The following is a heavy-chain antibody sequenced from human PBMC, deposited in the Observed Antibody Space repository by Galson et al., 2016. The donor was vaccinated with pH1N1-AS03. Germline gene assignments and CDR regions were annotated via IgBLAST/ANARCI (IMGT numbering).Heavy chain of an antibody. CDR2: IIPAVGIT. CDR1: GGTFGTYG. Sequence: SVKASCKATGGTFGTYGITWVRQGPGQGLEWMGGIIPAVGITHYAQKYQGRLTITADDSTGTASMELSSLTSDDTAVYYCARDRYRDTSTDFYESAYWGQGTLVTVSS. V-gene: IGHV1-69*10. J-gene: IGHJ4*02. D-gene: IGHD2/OR15-2a*01. CDR3: ARDRYRDTSTDFYESAY.